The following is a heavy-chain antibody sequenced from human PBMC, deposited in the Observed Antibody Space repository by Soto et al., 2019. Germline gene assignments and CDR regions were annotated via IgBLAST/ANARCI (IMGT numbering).Heavy chain of an antibody. CDR1: GGSISSSY. CDR2: IYDSGST. CDR3: ARQVIY. D-gene: IGHD2-21*01. J-gene: IGHJ4*02. Sequence: SETLSLTCTVSGGSISSSYWSWIRQPPGKGLEWIGYIYDSGSTYYNSSLKSRVTMSVDTSKNQFSLNLSSVTAADTAVYYCARQVIYWGQGTPVTLSS. V-gene: IGHV4-59*08.